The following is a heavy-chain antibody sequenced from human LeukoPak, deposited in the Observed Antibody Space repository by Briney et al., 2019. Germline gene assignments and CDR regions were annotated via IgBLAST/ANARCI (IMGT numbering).Heavy chain of an antibody. CDR2: IKHDGSER. Sequence: GGSLRLSCAASGFTFSSYSMSWVRQTPGKGLEGVAYIKHDGSERYYVDSVKVRFTISRDNAKNSLYLQMNSLRAEDTAVYYCARDIEALDIWGQGTMVSVSS. CDR3: ARDIEALDI. CDR1: GFTFSSYS. J-gene: IGHJ3*02. V-gene: IGHV3-7*01. D-gene: IGHD3-16*02.